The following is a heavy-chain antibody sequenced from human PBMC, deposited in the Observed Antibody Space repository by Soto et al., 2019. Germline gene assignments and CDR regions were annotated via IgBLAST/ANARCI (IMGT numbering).Heavy chain of an antibody. CDR1: GFTFSSYA. CDR3: ARGTVTTGY. CDR2: ISYDGSNK. Sequence: QVQLVESGGGVVQPGRSLRLSCAASGFTFSSYAMHWVRQAPGKGLEWVAVISYDGSNKYYADSVKGRFTISRDNSKNTLYRQMNSLRAEDTAVYYCARGTVTTGYWGQGTLVTVSS. D-gene: IGHD4-17*01. V-gene: IGHV3-30-3*01. J-gene: IGHJ4*02.